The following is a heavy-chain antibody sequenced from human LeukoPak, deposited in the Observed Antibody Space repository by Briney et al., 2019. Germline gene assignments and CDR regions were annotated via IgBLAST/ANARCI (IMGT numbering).Heavy chain of an antibody. CDR3: ARQVWHSSSWTPFDY. V-gene: IGHV5-51*01. D-gene: IGHD6-13*01. Sequence: GESLKISCKGSGYSFTSYWIGWVRQMPGKGLEWMGIIYPDDSDTRYSPSFQGQVTISADKSISTAYLQWSSLKASDTAMYYCARQVWHSSSWTPFDYWGQGTLVTVSS. CDR2: IYPDDSDT. CDR1: GYSFTSYW. J-gene: IGHJ4*02.